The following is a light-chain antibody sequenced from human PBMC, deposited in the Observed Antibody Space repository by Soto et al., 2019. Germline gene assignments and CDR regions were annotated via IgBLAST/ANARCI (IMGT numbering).Light chain of an antibody. V-gene: IGLV2-14*03. Sequence: QSVLTQPASVSGSPGQSITISCTGTSSDIGDSNYVSRYQQHPGKAPKLVIYDVSNRPSGVSNRFSGSKSANTASLTISGLQAEDEADYYCSSFRSSSTSYVFGTGTKVTV. J-gene: IGLJ1*01. CDR2: DVS. CDR3: SSFRSSSTSYV. CDR1: SSDIGDSNY.